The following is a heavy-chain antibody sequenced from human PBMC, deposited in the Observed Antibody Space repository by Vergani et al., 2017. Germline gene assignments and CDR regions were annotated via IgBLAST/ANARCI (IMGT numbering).Heavy chain of an antibody. J-gene: IGHJ4*02. V-gene: IGHV4-38-2*01. Sequence: QVQLQQWGAGLVKPSETLSLTCAVSGYSISSGYYWGWIRQPPGKGLEWIGSIYHSGSTYYNPSLKSRVTISVDTSKNQFSLKLSSVTAADTAVYYCARVDTAMVRFDYWGQGTLVTVSS. CDR1: GYSISSGYY. D-gene: IGHD5-18*01. CDR2: IYHSGST. CDR3: ARVDTAMVRFDY.